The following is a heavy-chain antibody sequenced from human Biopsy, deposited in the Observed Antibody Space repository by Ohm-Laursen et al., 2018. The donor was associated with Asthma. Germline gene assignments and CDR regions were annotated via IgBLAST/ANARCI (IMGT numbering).Heavy chain of an antibody. Sequence: TLTLTCSMYGLSSSGYYWTWIRQPPGKVLEWIGESDHRGNTNINPTLKSRVTISKDKSANEFFLKMRSVTAADTAIYYCARGPEWSGLDIWGQGTTVTVSS. J-gene: IGHJ6*02. CDR1: GLSSSGYY. CDR2: SDHRGNT. V-gene: IGHV4-34*01. CDR3: ARGPEWSGLDI. D-gene: IGHD3-3*01.